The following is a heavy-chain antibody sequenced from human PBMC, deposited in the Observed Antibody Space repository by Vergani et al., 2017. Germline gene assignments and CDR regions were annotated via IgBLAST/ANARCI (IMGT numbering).Heavy chain of an antibody. CDR1: GGSISSGSYY. V-gene: IGHV4-61*02. Sequence: QVQLQESGPGLVKPSQTLSLTCTVSGGSISSGSYYWSWIRQPAGKGLEWIGRIYTSGSTNYNPSLKSRVTISVDTSKNQFSLKLSSVTAADTAVYYCARGAGAYYYDSSGYYPYFDYWGQGTLVTVSS. J-gene: IGHJ4*02. CDR2: IYTSGST. CDR3: ARGAGAYYYDSSGYYPYFDY. D-gene: IGHD3-22*01.